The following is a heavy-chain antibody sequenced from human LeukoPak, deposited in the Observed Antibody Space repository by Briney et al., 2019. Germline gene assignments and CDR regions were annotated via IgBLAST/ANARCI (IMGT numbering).Heavy chain of an antibody. V-gene: IGHV4-4*02. CDR2: IYHSGST. Sequence: SGTLSLTCAVSGGSISSSNWWSWVRQPPGKGLEWIGEIYHSGSTNYNPSLKSRVTISVDKSKNQFSLKLSSVTAADTAVYYCASARYDILTGYAYYFDYWGQGTLVTVSS. D-gene: IGHD3-9*01. CDR1: GGSISSSNW. J-gene: IGHJ4*02. CDR3: ASARYDILTGYAYYFDY.